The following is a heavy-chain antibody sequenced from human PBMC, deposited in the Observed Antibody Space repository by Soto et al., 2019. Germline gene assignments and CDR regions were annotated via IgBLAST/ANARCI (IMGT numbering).Heavy chain of an antibody. CDR1: GGSISSYY. J-gene: IGHJ4*02. CDR3: ARGAEWSGYFDY. D-gene: IGHD3-3*01. V-gene: IGHV4-59*01. CDR2: IYYSGST. Sequence: PSETLSLTCTVSGGSISSYYWSWIRQPPGKGQEWIGYIYYSGSTDYNPSLKSRVTISEDTSKSQFSLQLTSVTAADTAVYYCARGAEWSGYFDYWGQGTLVTVSS.